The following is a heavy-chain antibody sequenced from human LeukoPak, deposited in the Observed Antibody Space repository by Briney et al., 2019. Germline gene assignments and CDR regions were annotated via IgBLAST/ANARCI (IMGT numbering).Heavy chain of an antibody. CDR1: GFTFSDYY. J-gene: IGHJ5*02. D-gene: IGHD2-15*01. CDR3: ARANRILLGDGNWFDP. Sequence: GGSLRLSCAASGFTFSDYYMSWIRQAPGKGLEWVSYISSSGSTIYYADSVKGRFTISRDNAKNSLYQQMNSLRAEDTAVYYCARANRILLGDGNWFDPWGQGTLVTVSS. CDR2: ISSSGSTI. V-gene: IGHV3-11*01.